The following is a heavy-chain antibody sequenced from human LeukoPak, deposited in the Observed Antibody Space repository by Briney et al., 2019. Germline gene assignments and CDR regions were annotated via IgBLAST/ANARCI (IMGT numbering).Heavy chain of an antibody. V-gene: IGHV3-30*18. CDR2: ISYDGSNK. J-gene: IGHJ4*02. CDR1: GFTFSSYG. D-gene: IGHD2-2*01. CDR3: AKDFIGCSSTSCYEEMGDY. Sequence: GGSLRLSCAASGFTFSSYGMHWVRQAPGKGLEWVAVISYDGSNKYYADSVKGRFTISRDNSKNTLYLQMNSLRAEDTAVYYCAKDFIGCSSTSCYEEMGDYWGQGTLVTVSS.